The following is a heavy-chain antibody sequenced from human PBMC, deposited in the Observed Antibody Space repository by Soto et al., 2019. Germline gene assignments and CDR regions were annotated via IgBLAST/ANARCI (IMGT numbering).Heavy chain of an antibody. CDR1: GYSFTSYW. Sequence: GGSLKISCKGSGYSFTSYWIGWVRQMPGKGLEWMGIIYPGDLDTRDSPAFQGQVTISADKSISTAYLPWSSLKASDTAMYYCARQGRGYYYDSSGYYPFDYWGQGTLVTVSS. J-gene: IGHJ4*02. CDR2: IYPGDLDT. D-gene: IGHD3-22*01. CDR3: ARQGRGYYYDSSGYYPFDY. V-gene: IGHV5-51*01.